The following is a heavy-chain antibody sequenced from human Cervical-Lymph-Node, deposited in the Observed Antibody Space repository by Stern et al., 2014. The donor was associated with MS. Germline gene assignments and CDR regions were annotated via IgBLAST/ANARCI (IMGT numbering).Heavy chain of an antibody. CDR3: TTDYGPMRQANSFLLPQITDY. J-gene: IGHJ4*02. Sequence: EVQLVESGGGLVKPGGSLRLSCAASGFTFSNAWMSWVRQAPGKGLEWVGRLKTKNDAETTDYAAPVKGRFTISRDDSRNTLYLEMNGLKIEDTAVYYCTTDYGPMRQANSFLLPQITDYWGQGTLVTVSS. V-gene: IGHV3-15*01. CDR1: GFTFSNAW. D-gene: IGHD4-17*01. CDR2: LKTKNDAETT.